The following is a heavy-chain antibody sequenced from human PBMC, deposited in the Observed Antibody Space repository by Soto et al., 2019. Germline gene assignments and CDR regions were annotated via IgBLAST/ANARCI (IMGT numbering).Heavy chain of an antibody. CDR3: AGYHIVIMVYAQNYYYGRDV. Sequence: ASVKVSCKASGYTFTGYYMHWVRQAPGQGLEWMGWINPNSGGTNYAQKFQGRVTMTRDTSISTAYMELSRLRSDDTAVYYCAGYHIVIMVYAQNYYYGRDVWGQGTTVTVSS. D-gene: IGHD2-8*01. CDR2: INPNSGGT. V-gene: IGHV1-2*02. CDR1: GYTFTGYY. J-gene: IGHJ6*02.